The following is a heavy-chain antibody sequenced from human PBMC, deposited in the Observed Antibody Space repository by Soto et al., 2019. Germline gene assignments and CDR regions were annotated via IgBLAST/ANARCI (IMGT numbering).Heavy chain of an antibody. CDR2: IYWGDDK. CDR3: ASIAYANGWQIIEY. D-gene: IGHD2-2*01. Sequence: QITVKESSPTLVKPTQTLTLTCTFSGFSLSNIGAGVGWIRQPPGKALEWLALIYWGDDKRYNSSLKTRLTITKDTSKNQVVLTVANMDPADTGTYYCASIAYANGWQIIEYWGQGTLVTVSS. J-gene: IGHJ4*02. CDR1: GFSLSNIGAG. V-gene: IGHV2-5*02.